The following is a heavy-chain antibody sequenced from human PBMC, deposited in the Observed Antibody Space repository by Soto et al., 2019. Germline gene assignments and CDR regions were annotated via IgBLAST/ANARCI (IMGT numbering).Heavy chain of an antibody. CDR2: IYYSGST. J-gene: IGHJ6*01. CDR1: GGSISSSSYY. CDR3: IWIFSGGYGYSFYYYGMDV. Sequence: PSETLSLTCTVSGGSISSSSYYWGWIRQPPGKGLEWIGSIYYSGSTYYNPSLKSRVTISVDTSKSQFSLKLSSVTAADTAVYYCIWIFSGGYGYSFYYYGMDVWGQGITVTVAS. D-gene: IGHD5-18*01. V-gene: IGHV4-39*01.